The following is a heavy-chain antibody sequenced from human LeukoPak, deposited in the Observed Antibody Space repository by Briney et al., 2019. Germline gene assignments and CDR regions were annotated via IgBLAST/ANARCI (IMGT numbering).Heavy chain of an antibody. D-gene: IGHD2-15*01. J-gene: IGHJ5*02. CDR1: GFTFSSYW. Sequence: GGSLRLSCAASGFTFSSYWMHWVRQAPGKGLVWVSRINSDGSSTSYADSAKGRFTISRDNSKNTVYLQMNSLRAEDTAVYYCAKDRDIFRFDPWGPGTLVTVSS. V-gene: IGHV3-74*01. CDR3: AKDRDIFRFDP. CDR2: INSDGSST.